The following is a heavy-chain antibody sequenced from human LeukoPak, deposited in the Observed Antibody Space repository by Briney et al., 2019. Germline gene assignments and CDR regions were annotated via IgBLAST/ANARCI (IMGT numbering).Heavy chain of an antibody. CDR2: IYHSGST. V-gene: IGHV4-38-2*02. Sequence: PSETLSLTCTVSGYSISSGYYWGWIRQPPGKGLEWIGSIYHSGSTYYNPSLKSRVTISVDTSKNQFSLKLSSVTAADTAVYYCTSSGSYSWGANDAFDIWGQGTMVTVSS. CDR1: GYSISSGYY. D-gene: IGHD1-26*01. J-gene: IGHJ3*02. CDR3: TSSGSYSWGANDAFDI.